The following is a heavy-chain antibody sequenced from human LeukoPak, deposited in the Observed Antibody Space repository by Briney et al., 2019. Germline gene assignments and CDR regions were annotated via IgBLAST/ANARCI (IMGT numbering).Heavy chain of an antibody. D-gene: IGHD3-10*01. CDR3: ARDPYGSGQFDY. CDR1: GYTFTGYY. Sequence: GASVKVSCKASGYTFTGYYMHWVRQAPGQGLEWMGRINPNSGGTNYAQKFQGRVTMTGDTSISTAYMELSRLRSDDTAVYYCARDPYGSGQFDYWGQGTLVTVSS. J-gene: IGHJ4*02. CDR2: INPNSGGT. V-gene: IGHV1-2*06.